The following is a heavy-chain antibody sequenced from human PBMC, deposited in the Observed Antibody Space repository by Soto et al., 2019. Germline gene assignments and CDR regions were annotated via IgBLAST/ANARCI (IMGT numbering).Heavy chain of an antibody. D-gene: IGHD3-3*01. J-gene: IGHJ5*02. CDR2: INPSGGST. CDR1: GYTFTSYY. V-gene: IGHV1-46*01. Sequence: QVQLVQSGAEVKKPGASVKVSCKASGYTFTSYYMHWVRQAPGQGLEWMGIINPSGGSTSYAQKFKGRGTMTRDTSTSTVYMELSSLRSEDTAVYYCARAVYYDFWSGSYNWFDPWGQGTLVTVSS. CDR3: ARAVYYDFWSGSYNWFDP.